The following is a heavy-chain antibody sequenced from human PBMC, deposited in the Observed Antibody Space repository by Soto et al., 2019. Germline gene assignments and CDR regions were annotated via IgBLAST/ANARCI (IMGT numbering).Heavy chain of an antibody. D-gene: IGHD5-18*01. CDR1: GLTFSRYT. Sequence: GGALRLPCAASGLTFSRYTMTSVRHVPGKGLEWISVIIGSRTSTYSADSVKGRFTISRDHSKNTLYLQMNSLRAEDTAVYYCARGRIQLWFLLYYYGMDVWGQGTTVTVSS. V-gene: IGHV3-23*01. CDR3: ARGRIQLWFLLYYYGMDV. CDR2: IIGSRTST. J-gene: IGHJ6*02.